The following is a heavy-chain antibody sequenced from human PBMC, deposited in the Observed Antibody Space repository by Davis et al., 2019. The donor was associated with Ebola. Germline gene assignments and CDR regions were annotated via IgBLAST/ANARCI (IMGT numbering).Heavy chain of an antibody. CDR1: GGSLSGYY. J-gene: IGHJ4*02. CDR2: INHSGST. V-gene: IGHV4-34*01. Sequence: PSETLSLTCAVYGGSLSGYYWSWIRQPPGKGLEWIGEINHSGSTNYSPSLKSRVTISVDTSKNQFSLKLSSVTAADTAIYYCARGGASSKYFDYWGQGSLVTVSS. CDR3: ARGGASSKYFDY. D-gene: IGHD1-26*01.